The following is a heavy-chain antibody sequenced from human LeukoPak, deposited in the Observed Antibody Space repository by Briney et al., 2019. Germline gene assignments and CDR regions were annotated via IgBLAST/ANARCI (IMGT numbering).Heavy chain of an antibody. J-gene: IGHJ4*02. CDR3: ARRSRLGYCSCGSCYSLRY. V-gene: IGHV1-8*03. CDR1: GYTFTSYD. CDR2: MNPNSGKT. D-gene: IGHD2-15*01. Sequence: ASVKVSCKASGYTFTSYDINWVRQATGQGLEWMGWMNPNSGKTGYAQKFQGRVTITRNTSISTAYVEMSSLRSEDTAVYYCARRSRLGYCSCGSCYSLRYWGQGTLVTVSS.